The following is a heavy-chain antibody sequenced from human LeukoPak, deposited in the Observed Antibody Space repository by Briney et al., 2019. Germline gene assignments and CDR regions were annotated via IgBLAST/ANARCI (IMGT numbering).Heavy chain of an antibody. CDR2: ISGSGDYT. J-gene: IGHJ4*02. D-gene: IGHD3-10*01. Sequence: GGSLRLSCAASGFTFSRYAMTWVRQAPGKGLEWVSAISGSGDYTYYADSVKGRFTISRDNSDNTLYLQMNSLRAEDTAIYYCAKGYYGSGSYSDYWGQGTLVTVSS. V-gene: IGHV3-23*01. CDR1: GFTFSRYA. CDR3: AKGYYGSGSYSDY.